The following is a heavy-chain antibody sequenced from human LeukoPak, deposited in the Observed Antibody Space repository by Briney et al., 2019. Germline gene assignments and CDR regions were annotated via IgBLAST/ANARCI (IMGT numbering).Heavy chain of an antibody. Sequence: GASVKVSCKASGYTFTSYGISWVRQALGQGLEWMGWISAYNGNTNYAQKLQGRVTMTTDTSTSTAYMELRSLRSDDTAVYYCARSLEYSSSQYYYYGMDVWGQGTTVTVSS. CDR3: ARSLEYSSSQYYYYGMDV. V-gene: IGHV1-18*01. CDR2: ISAYNGNT. J-gene: IGHJ6*02. D-gene: IGHD6-6*01. CDR1: GYTFTSYG.